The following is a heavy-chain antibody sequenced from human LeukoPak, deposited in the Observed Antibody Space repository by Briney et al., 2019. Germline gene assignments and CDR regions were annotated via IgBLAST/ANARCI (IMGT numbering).Heavy chain of an antibody. V-gene: IGHV4-61*01. D-gene: IGHD1-1*01. J-gene: IGHJ4*02. CDR2: IYYSGST. CDR3: AREGNEGGYYFDY. Sequence: SETLSLTCTVSGGSISSSSYYWSWIRQPPGKGLEWIGYIYYSGSTNYNPSLKSRVTISVDTSKNQFSLKLSSVTAADTAVYYCAREGNEGGYYFDYWGQGTLVTVSS. CDR1: GGSISSSSYY.